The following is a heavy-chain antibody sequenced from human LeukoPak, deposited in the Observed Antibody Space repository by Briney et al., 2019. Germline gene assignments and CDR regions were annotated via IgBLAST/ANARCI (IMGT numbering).Heavy chain of an antibody. CDR1: GYTFTSYD. CDR2: MNPNSGST. V-gene: IGHV1-8*01. D-gene: IGHD3-9*01. CDR3: ARGGGYYDILTGYSDFDY. J-gene: IGHJ4*02. Sequence: ASVKVSCKASGYTFTSYDINWVRQATGQGLEWMGWMNPNSGSTDYAQKFQGRVTMTRNTSISTAYMELSSLRSEDTAVYYCARGGGYYDILTGYSDFDYWGQGTLVTVSS.